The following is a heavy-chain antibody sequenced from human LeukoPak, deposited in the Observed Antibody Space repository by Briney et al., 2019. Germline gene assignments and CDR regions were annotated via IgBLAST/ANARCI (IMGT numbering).Heavy chain of an antibody. J-gene: IGHJ4*02. CDR1: GFTFSSYG. D-gene: IGHD3-22*01. Sequence: GGSLRLSRAASGFTFSSYGVHWVRQAPGKGLEWVAFIRYDGSNKYYADSVKGRFTISRDNSKNTLYLQMNSLRAEDTAVYYCAKDTDYYDSSGYPDYWGQGTLVTVSP. V-gene: IGHV3-30*02. CDR3: AKDTDYYDSSGYPDY. CDR2: IRYDGSNK.